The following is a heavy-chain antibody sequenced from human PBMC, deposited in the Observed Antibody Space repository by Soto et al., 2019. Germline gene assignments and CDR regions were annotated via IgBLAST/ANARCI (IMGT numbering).Heavy chain of an antibody. CDR1: GGTLSSYA. Sequence: GASVKVSCKASGGTLSSYAISWVRQAPGQGLEWMGGIIPIFGTANYAQKFQGRVTITADESTSTAYMELSSLRSEDTAVYYCTRDGALQTPTTHTFYYWGQGTLVTVSS. CDR2: IIPIFGTA. V-gene: IGHV1-69*13. J-gene: IGHJ4*02. D-gene: IGHD5-12*01. CDR3: TRDGALQTPTTHTFYY.